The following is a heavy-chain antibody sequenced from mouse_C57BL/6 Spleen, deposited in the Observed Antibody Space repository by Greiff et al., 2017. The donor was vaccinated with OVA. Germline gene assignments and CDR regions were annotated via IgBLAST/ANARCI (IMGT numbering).Heavy chain of an antibody. CDR3: ARGANWAFDY. V-gene: IGHV1-22*01. Sequence: EVQLQQSGPELVKPGASVKMSCKASGYTFTDYNMHWVKQSHGKSLEWIGYINPNNGGTSYNQKFKGKATLTVNKSSSTAYMELRSLTSEDAAVYYCARGANWAFDYWGQGTTLTVSS. CDR2: INPNNGGT. D-gene: IGHD4-1*01. J-gene: IGHJ2*01. CDR1: GYTFTDYN.